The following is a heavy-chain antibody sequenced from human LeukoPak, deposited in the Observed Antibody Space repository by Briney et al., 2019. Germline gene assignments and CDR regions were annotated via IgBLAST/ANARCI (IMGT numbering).Heavy chain of an antibody. CDR1: GYTFTSYY. CDR2: INPSGGST. CDR3: ARVNGEGYYYDSSGSDYMDV. Sequence: TSVKVSCKASGYTFTSYYMHWVRQAPGQGLEWMGIINPSGGSTNYAQKLQGRVTMTTDTSTSTAYMELRSLRSDDTAVYYCARVNGEGYYYDSSGSDYMDVWGKGTTVTVSS. V-gene: IGHV1-46*01. D-gene: IGHD3-22*01. J-gene: IGHJ6*03.